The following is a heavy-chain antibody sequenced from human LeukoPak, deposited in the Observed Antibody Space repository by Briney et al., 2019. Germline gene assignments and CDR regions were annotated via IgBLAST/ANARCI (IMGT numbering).Heavy chain of an antibody. CDR3: ARVYTGGWYSRRRSSHAFDI. V-gene: IGHV3-21*01. D-gene: IGHD6-19*01. CDR1: GFTFSSYS. Sequence: PGGSLRLSCAASGFTFSSYSMNWVRQAPGKGLEWVSSISSSSSYIYYADSVKGRFTISRDNAKNSLYLQMNSLRAEDTAVYYCARVYTGGWYSRRRSSHAFDIWGQGTMVTVSS. J-gene: IGHJ3*02. CDR2: ISSSSSYI.